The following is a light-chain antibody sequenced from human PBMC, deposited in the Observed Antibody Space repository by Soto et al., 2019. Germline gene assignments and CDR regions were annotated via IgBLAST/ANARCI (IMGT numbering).Light chain of an antibody. CDR3: QHYYTYPPT. J-gene: IGKJ1*01. CDR2: AAS. Sequence: DIQMTQSPSTLSASVGDRVTITCRASQDISSYLAWYQQRPGKAPKFLIYAASTLESGVPSRFSGSGSGTEFTLTISSLQSEDFATYYCQHYYTYPPTFGQGTKVDSK. CDR1: QDISSY. V-gene: IGKV1-9*01.